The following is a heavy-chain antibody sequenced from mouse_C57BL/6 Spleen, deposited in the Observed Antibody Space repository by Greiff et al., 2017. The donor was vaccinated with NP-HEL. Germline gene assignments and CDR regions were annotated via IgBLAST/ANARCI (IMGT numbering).Heavy chain of an antibody. D-gene: IGHD1-1*01. CDR3: ARRGTTVVGYWYFDV. J-gene: IGHJ1*03. CDR1: GFTFSSYT. Sequence: EVMLVESGGGLVKPGGSLKLSCAASGFTFSSYTMSWVRQTPEKRLEWVATISGGGGNTYYPDSVKGRFTISRDNAKNTLYLQMSSLRSEDTALYYCARRGTTVVGYWYFDVWGTGTTVTVSS. V-gene: IGHV5-9*01. CDR2: ISGGGGNT.